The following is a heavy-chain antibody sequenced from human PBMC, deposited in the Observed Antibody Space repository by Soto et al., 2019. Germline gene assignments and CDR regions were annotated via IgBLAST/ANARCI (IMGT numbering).Heavy chain of an antibody. J-gene: IGHJ3*02. D-gene: IGHD3-10*01. Sequence: SETLSLTCAVYGGSFSGYYWSWIRQPPGKGLERIGEINHSGSTNYNPSLKSRVTISVDTSKNQFSLKLSSVTAADTAVYYCARAPSMVRGVIIRTLAFDIWGQGTMVTVSS. CDR3: ARAPSMVRGVIIRTLAFDI. V-gene: IGHV4-34*01. CDR2: INHSGST. CDR1: GGSFSGYY.